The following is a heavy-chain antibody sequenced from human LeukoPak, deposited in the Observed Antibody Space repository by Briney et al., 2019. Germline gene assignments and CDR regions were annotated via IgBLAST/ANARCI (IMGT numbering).Heavy chain of an antibody. V-gene: IGHV4-59*08. Sequence: SETLSLTCTVSGGSISSYYWSWIRQPPGKGLEWIAYISDIGSINYNPPLKSRVTISVDTSKNQFSLKLSSVTAADTAVYYCARLPWDFWSGIDNYYYYYGMDVWGQGTTVTVSS. D-gene: IGHD3-3*01. CDR1: GGSISSYY. J-gene: IGHJ6*02. CDR2: ISDIGSI. CDR3: ARLPWDFWSGIDNYYYYYGMDV.